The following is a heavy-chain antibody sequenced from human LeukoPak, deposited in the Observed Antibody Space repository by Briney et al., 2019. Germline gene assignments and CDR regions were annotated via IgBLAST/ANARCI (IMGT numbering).Heavy chain of an antibody. V-gene: IGHV3-66*01. CDR3: ARAPSNAHFDY. Sequence: GRSLSLSCEVSTFTVRNNYMSWVRHAPGKGLEWVSLIYSGGSTYYADSVKGRFTISRDNSNNTVYLQMNSLRAEDTAVYYCARAPSNAHFDYWGQGTLGTVSS. CDR1: TFTVRNNY. J-gene: IGHJ4*02. CDR2: IYSGGST. D-gene: IGHD3-3*02.